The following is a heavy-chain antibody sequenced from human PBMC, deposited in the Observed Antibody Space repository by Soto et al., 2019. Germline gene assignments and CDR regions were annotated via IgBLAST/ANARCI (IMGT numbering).Heavy chain of an antibody. D-gene: IGHD3-3*01. J-gene: IGHJ4*02. CDR3: ARDLFYDFWSGYSPSLDY. CDR1: GFTFSSYA. CDR2: ISYDGSNK. Sequence: QVQLVESEGGVVQPGRSLRLSCAASGFTFSSYAMHWVRQAPGKGLEWVAVISYDGSNKYYADSVKGRFTISRDNSKNTLYLQMNSLRAEDTAVYYCARDLFYDFWSGYSPSLDYWGQGTLVTVSS. V-gene: IGHV3-30-3*01.